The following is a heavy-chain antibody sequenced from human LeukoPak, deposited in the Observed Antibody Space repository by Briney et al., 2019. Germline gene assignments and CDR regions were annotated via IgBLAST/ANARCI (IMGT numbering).Heavy chain of an antibody. CDR1: GFTLSTYS. V-gene: IGHV3-21*01. D-gene: IGHD3/OR15-3a*01. CDR2: ISSRSSYI. CDR3: AREGTGYYYYGMDV. Sequence: GGSLRLSCAASGFTLSTYSMNWVRQAPGKGLEWVSSISSRSSYIYYADSVKGRFTISRDNAENSLYLQMNSLRAEDTAVYYCAREGTGYYYYGMDVWGQGTTVTVSS. J-gene: IGHJ6*02.